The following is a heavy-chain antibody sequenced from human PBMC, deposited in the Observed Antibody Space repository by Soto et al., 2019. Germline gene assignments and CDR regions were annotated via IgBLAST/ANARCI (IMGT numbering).Heavy chain of an antibody. CDR1: GFTFSSYW. CDR3: ARGSILDTAMVTEMDY. D-gene: IGHD5-18*01. J-gene: IGHJ4*02. Sequence: EVQLVESGGGLVQPGGSLRLSCAASGFTFSSYWMSWVRQAPGKGLEWVANIKQDGSEKYYVDSVKGRFTISRDNAKNSLYLQMNSLRAEDTAVYYCARGSILDTAMVTEMDYWGQGTLVTVSS. V-gene: IGHV3-7*01. CDR2: IKQDGSEK.